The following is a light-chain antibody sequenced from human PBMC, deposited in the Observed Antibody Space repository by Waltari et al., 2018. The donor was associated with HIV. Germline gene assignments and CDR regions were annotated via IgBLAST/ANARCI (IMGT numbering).Light chain of an antibody. CDR2: EVT. Sequence: QSALAQPASVSGSPGQTISISCTGVGSDIYKDVSWYQHRPGKVPKGIIYEVTNRPAVVSPRFSGSKSGNTASLTISGLQSEDEADYFCTSYLSSATPEFGGGTRLTVL. V-gene: IGLV2-14*01. CDR3: TSYLSSATPE. J-gene: IGLJ3*02. CDR1: GSDIYKD.